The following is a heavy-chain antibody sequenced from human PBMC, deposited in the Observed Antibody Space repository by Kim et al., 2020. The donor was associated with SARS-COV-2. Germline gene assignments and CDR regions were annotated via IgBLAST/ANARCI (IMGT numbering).Heavy chain of an antibody. CDR2: ISYDGSNK. J-gene: IGHJ6*02. CDR1: GFTFSSYG. V-gene: IGHV3-30*18. CDR3: AKWGHSNSSSWFRDGWFYYYYGMDV. Sequence: GGSLRLSCAASGFTFSSYGMHWVRQAPGKGLEWVAVISYDGSNKYYADSVKGRFTISRDNSKNTLYLQMNSLRAEDTAVYYCAKWGHSNSSSWFRDGWFYYYYGMDVWGQGTTVTVSS. D-gene: IGHD6-13*01.